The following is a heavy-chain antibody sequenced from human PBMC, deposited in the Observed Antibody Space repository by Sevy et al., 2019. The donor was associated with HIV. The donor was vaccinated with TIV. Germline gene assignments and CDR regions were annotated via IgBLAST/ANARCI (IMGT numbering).Heavy chain of an antibody. D-gene: IGHD3-22*01. CDR3: STSRSGYFDSSGYYIY. J-gene: IGHJ4*02. CDR2: IYPDDSDT. V-gene: IGHV5-51*01. CDR1: GYSFTSHW. Sequence: GESLKISCKGSGYSFTSHWIGWVRHMPGKGLEWMGIIYPDDSDTRYSPSFQGQVTFTANKSISTAYLQWSSLKASDTAMYYCSTSRSGYFDSSGYYIYWGQGTLVTVSS.